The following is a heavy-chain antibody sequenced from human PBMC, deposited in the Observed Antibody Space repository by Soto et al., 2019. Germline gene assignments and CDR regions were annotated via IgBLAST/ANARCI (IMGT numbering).Heavy chain of an antibody. CDR1: GGTFSSYA. D-gene: IGHD2-21*02. V-gene: IGHV1-69*13. CDR2: IIPIFGTA. Sequence: SVKVSCKASGGTFSSYAISWVRQAPGQGLEWMGRIIPIFGTANYAQKFQGRVTITADESTSTAYMELSSLRSEDTAVYYCATGHIVVVTAIHPGFGAFDIWGQGTMVTVSS. J-gene: IGHJ3*02. CDR3: ATGHIVVVTAIHPGFGAFDI.